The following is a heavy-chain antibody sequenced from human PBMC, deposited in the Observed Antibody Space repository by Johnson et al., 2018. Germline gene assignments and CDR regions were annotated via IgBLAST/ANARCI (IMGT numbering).Heavy chain of an antibody. V-gene: IGHV3-11*01. CDR1: GFTFSDYY. CDR2: IRTRGSFI. Sequence: QLVQSGGGLVKPGGSLRLSCVASGFTFSDYYMSWVRQAPGKGMEWVAYIRTRGSFIYYADTVKGRFTISRDNAKNSLSQQMNSLRAEDTAFYYGARAGIAARVFDHWCQGTLVTVSS. CDR3: ARAGIAARVFDH. J-gene: IGHJ4*02. D-gene: IGHD6-25*01.